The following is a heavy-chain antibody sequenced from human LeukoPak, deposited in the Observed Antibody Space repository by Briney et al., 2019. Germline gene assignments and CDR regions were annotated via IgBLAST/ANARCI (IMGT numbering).Heavy chain of an antibody. CDR2: IYYSGST. D-gene: IGHD3-10*01. V-gene: IGHV4-30-4*01. Sequence: PSETLSLTCTVSGGSISSGDYYWSWIRQPPGKGLEWIGYIYYSGSTYYNPSLKSRVTISVDTSKNQFSLKLSSVTAADTAVYYCARDQSGSGSAGRYYYCGMDVWGQGTTVTVSS. CDR3: ARDQSGSGSAGRYYYCGMDV. CDR1: GGSISSGDYY. J-gene: IGHJ6*02.